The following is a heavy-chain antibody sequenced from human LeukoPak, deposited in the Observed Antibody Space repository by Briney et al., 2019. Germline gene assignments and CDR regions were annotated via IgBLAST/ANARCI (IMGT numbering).Heavy chain of an antibody. CDR3: ARDAGRVGATIAATYYFDY. Sequence: PGGSLRLSCAASGFTVSSNYMSWVRQAPGKGLEWVSSISSSSSYIYYADSLKGRFTISRDNAKNSLYLQMNSLRAEDTAVYYCARDAGRVGATIAATYYFDYWGQGTLVTVSS. D-gene: IGHD1-26*01. V-gene: IGHV3-21*01. CDR1: GFTVSSNY. CDR2: ISSSSSYI. J-gene: IGHJ4*02.